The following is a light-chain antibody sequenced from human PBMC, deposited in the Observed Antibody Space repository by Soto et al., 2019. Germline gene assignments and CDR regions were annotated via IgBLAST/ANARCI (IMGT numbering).Light chain of an antibody. CDR2: GAS. CDR3: QQYNSWPQA. J-gene: IGKJ1*01. V-gene: IGKV3-15*01. Sequence: EIVLTQSPATLSVSPGERATLSCRASQSVSSNLAWYHQKPGQTPSLLIYGASTRATGIPAWFSGSGSGTEFTLTISSLQSEDFAVYYCQQYNSWPQAFGQGTKVEIK. CDR1: QSVSSN.